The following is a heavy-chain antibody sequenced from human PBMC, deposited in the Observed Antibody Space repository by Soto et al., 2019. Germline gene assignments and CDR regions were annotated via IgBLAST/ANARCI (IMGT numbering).Heavy chain of an antibody. D-gene: IGHD2-8*01. J-gene: IGHJ4*02. CDR1: GHSVSKYW. CDR2: VYPPDSDT. CDR3: VRLGVYGDFDY. V-gene: IGHV5-51*01. Sequence: GESLKLSCKHSGHSVSKYWIAWERQMPGKGLEWMGIVYPPDSDTPYSPSIRGQVTISADNSISTAYLQWSSLKASDSVMYYCVRLGVYGDFDYWGPGTLVTVSS.